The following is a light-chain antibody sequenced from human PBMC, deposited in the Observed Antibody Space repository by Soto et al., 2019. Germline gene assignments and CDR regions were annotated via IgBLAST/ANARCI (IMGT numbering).Light chain of an antibody. J-gene: IGLJ2*01. CDR2: DVS. V-gene: IGLV2-14*01. Sequence: QSALTQPASVSGSPGQSITISCTGTSSDVGGYNYVSWYQQHPGKAPKLMIYDVSNRPSGVSNRFSGSKSGNTASLTISGVQAEGEADYYCSSYTGSRTREVVVGGGTQLTGL. CDR1: SSDVGGYNY. CDR3: SSYTGSRTREVV.